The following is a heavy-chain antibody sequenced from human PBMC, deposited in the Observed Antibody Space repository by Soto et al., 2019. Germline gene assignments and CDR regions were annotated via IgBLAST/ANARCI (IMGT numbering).Heavy chain of an antibody. V-gene: IGHV4-4*02. CDR2: IYHSGST. D-gene: IGHD6-19*01. CDR3: ASGIAVAGINYYYYGMDV. J-gene: IGHJ6*02. Sequence: SDTLSLTCAVSGGSISSSNWWSWVRQPPGKGLEWIGEIYHSGSTNYNPSLKSRVTISVDKSKNQFSLKLSSVTAADTAVYYCASGIAVAGINYYYYGMDVWGQGTTVTVSS. CDR1: GGSISSSNW.